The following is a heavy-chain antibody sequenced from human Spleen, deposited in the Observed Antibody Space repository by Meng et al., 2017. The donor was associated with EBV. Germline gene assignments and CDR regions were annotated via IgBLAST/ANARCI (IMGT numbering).Heavy chain of an antibody. V-gene: IGHV4-4*02. CDR3: ARRDIGLIAWSPERSDY. D-gene: IGHD2-21*01. J-gene: IGHJ4*02. CDR1: GGSLESNNW. CDR2: IYHSGIT. Sequence: VQRRRSGPGLVNPSGTLSLTCAVSGGSLESNNWWTWVRQPPGKGLEWIGEIYHSGITNYNPSLESRVTISVDKSNSHFSLRLTSVTAADTAIYYCARRDIGLIAWSPERSDYWGQGTLVTVSS.